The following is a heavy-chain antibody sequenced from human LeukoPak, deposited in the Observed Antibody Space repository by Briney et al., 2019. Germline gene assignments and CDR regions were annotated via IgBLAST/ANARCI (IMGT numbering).Heavy chain of an antibody. CDR1: GFTFSSYV. CDR3: ARTAFIAALDY. J-gene: IGHJ4*02. D-gene: IGHD6-6*01. CDR2: ISYDGSNK. V-gene: IGHV3-30*04. Sequence: GGSLRLSCAASGFTFSSYVMHWVRQAPGKGLEWVAVISYDGSNKYYADSVKGRFTISRDNSKNTLYLQMNSLRAEDTAVYYCARTAFIAALDYWGQGTLVTVSS.